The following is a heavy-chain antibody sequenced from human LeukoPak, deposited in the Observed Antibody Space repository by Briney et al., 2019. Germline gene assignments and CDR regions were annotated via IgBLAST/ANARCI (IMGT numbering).Heavy chain of an antibody. CDR2: TIPIFGTA. J-gene: IGHJ3*02. V-gene: IGHV1-69*06. D-gene: IGHD2-2*01. CDR3: ARAGCSSTSCYHAAFDS. Sequence: SVTVSCTASGGTFSSYAISWVRQATGQGLEWMGGTIPIFGTANYAQKFQGRVTITADKSTSTAYMELSSLRSEDTAVYYCARAGCSSTSCYHAAFDSWGQGTMVTVSS. CDR1: GGTFSSYA.